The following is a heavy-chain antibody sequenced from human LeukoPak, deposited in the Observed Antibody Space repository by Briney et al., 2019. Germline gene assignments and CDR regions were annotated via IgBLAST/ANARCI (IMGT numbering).Heavy chain of an antibody. J-gene: IGHJ4*02. CDR2: IYPGDSDT. V-gene: IGHV5-51*01. CDR3: AASIGTAAGTLDY. D-gene: IGHD6-13*01. CDR1: GYSFTTYW. Sequence: GESLKISCMASGYSFTTYWIGWVRQMPGKGLEWMGIIYPGDSDTRYSPSFQGQVTISADKSISTAYLQWGSLKASDTAKYYCAASIGTAAGTLDYWGQGTLVTVSS.